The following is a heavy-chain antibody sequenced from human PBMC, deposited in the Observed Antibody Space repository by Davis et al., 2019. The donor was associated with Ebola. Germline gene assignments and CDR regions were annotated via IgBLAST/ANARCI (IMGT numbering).Heavy chain of an antibody. Sequence: PGGSLRLSCAASGFTFSSYNMNWVRQAPGKGLEWVSYISSSSSTIYYADSVKGRFTISRDNAKNSLYLQMNSLRDEDTAVYYCARDVPWTPLRQHYYYYYMDVWGKGTTVTVSS. V-gene: IGHV3-48*02. CDR2: ISSSSSTI. J-gene: IGHJ6*03. CDR3: ARDVPWTPLRQHYYYYYMDV. CDR1: GFTFSSYN. D-gene: IGHD1-1*01.